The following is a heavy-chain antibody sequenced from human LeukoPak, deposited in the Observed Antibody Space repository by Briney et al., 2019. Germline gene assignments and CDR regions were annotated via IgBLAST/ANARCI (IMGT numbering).Heavy chain of an antibody. D-gene: IGHD2-15*01. CDR1: GYIFTAYY. Sequence: ASVKVSCKASGYIFTAYYIHWLRQAPGQGREWMGWINPNSGGTSFALNFQGRVTLTRDTSISTVYMELSRLRSDDTAVYYCARDLSGGALGAFDIWGQGTMVTVSS. CDR3: ARDLSGGALGAFDI. V-gene: IGHV1-2*02. CDR2: INPNSGGT. J-gene: IGHJ3*02.